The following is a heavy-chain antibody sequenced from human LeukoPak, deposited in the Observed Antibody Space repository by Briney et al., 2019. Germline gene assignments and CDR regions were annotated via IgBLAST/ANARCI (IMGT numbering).Heavy chain of an antibody. CDR2: IDPSDSYT. V-gene: IGHV5-10-1*01. CDR3: ARPSGYGDYDYGMDV. Sequence: GESLRISCKGSGYSFTSYWISWVRQMPGKGLEWMGRIDPSDSYTNYSPFFQGHVTISADKSISTAYLQWSSLKASDTAMYYCARPSGYGDYDYGMDVWGKGTTVTVSS. D-gene: IGHD4-17*01. J-gene: IGHJ6*04. CDR1: GYSFTSYW.